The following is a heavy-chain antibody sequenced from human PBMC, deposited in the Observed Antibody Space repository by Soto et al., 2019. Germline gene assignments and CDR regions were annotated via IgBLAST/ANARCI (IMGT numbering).Heavy chain of an antibody. CDR1: GYTFTGYY. V-gene: IGHV1-2*04. J-gene: IGHJ4*02. D-gene: IGHD4-17*01. Sequence: QVQLVQSGAEVKKPGASVKVSCKASGYTFTGYYMHWVRQAPGQGLEWMGWINPNSGGTNYAQKFQGWVDMTRHPSISTAYMKLSRLRSDDTAVYYCARGRVYGDYDFDYWGQGTLVTVSS. CDR2: INPNSGGT. CDR3: ARGRVYGDYDFDY.